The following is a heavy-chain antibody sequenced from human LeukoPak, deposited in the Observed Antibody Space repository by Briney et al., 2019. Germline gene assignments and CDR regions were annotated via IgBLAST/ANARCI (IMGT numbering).Heavy chain of an antibody. CDR1: LYTFIDYD. D-gene: IGHD1-1*01. Sequence: ASVTVSCKASLYTFIDYDITGVRQAPGQGVAWVGWISAYNGHTNYAQKPQGRIPVTTDTSTSTSYMELRSLRSDDTAVYYCARRGLGTTQRYFEYWGQGTLVIVSS. CDR3: ARRGLGTTQRYFEY. J-gene: IGHJ4*02. CDR2: ISAYNGHT. V-gene: IGHV1-18*01.